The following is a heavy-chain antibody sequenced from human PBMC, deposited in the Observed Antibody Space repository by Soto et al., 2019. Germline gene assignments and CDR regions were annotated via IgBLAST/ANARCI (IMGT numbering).Heavy chain of an antibody. CDR3: ASYRGIQLWPHYFDY. V-gene: IGHV3-30-3*01. CDR1: GFTFSSYA. Sequence: GGSLRLSGAASGFTFSSYAMHWVRQAPGKGLEWVAVIAYDGSNKYYADSVKGRFTISRDNSKNTLYLQMNSLRAEDTAVYYCASYRGIQLWPHYFDYWAQGTLVTFSS. CDR2: IAYDGSNK. J-gene: IGHJ4*02. D-gene: IGHD5-18*01.